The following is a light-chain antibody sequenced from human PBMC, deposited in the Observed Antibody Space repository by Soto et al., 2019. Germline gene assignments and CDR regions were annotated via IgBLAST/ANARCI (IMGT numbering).Light chain of an antibody. Sequence: QSVLTQPPSASGSPGQPVTISCTGTSSDVGGYNYVSWYQQHPGKAPKLMIYEVSMRPPGVPDRFSGSKSGNTASLTVSGLQAEDEADYYCTSYAGSNNFFYVFGTGTKVTVL. V-gene: IGLV2-8*01. CDR1: SSDVGGYNY. CDR2: EVS. J-gene: IGLJ1*01. CDR3: TSYAGSNNFFYV.